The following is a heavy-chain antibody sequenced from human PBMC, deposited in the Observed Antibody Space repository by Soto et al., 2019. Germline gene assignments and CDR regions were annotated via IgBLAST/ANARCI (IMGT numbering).Heavy chain of an antibody. CDR3: ARDLSSDSTGFRGYDL. D-gene: IGHD3-22*01. J-gene: IGHJ4*02. CDR1: GGTVSSYA. CDR2: VNPIFVSA. Sequence: QVHLVQSGAEVKKPGSSVKVSCKASGGTVSSYAITWVRQAPGKGLEWMGVVNPIFVSAHYAQKFQGRVTITADEPTSTAYMELSGLRSEDTDIYYCARDLSSDSTGFRGYDLWGQRALVTVSS. V-gene: IGHV1-69*01.